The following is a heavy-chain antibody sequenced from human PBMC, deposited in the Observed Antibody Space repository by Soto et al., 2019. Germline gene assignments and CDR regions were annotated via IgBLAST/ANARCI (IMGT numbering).Heavy chain of an antibody. D-gene: IGHD3-22*01. J-gene: IGHJ5*02. CDR1: GFTVSSYL. V-gene: IGHV3-74*01. CDR3: ARETYYYDSSGLGVDP. CDR2: INSDGSST. Sequence: RGSLRLSCAASGFTVSSYLMHGVRQAPGKGLVWVSRINSDGSSTSYADSVKGRLTISRDNAKNTLYLQMNSLRAEDTAVYYCARETYYYDSSGLGVDPWGQGTLVTVSS.